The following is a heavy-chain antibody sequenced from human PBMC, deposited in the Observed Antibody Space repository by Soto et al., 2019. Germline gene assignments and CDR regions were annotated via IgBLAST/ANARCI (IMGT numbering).Heavy chain of an antibody. J-gene: IGHJ4*02. CDR1: GGSISSYY. CDR2: IYYSGST. CDR3: ARQRSLLYGGSPYFDY. Sequence: SETLSLTCTVSGGSISSYYWSWIRQPPGKGLEWIGYIYYSGSTNYNPSLKSRVTISVDTSKNQFSLKLSSVTAADTAVYYCARQRSLLYGGSPYFDYWGQGTLVTVSS. V-gene: IGHV4-59*01. D-gene: IGHD4-17*01.